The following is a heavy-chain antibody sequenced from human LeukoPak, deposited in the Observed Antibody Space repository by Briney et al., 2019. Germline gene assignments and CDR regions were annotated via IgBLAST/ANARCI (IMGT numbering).Heavy chain of an antibody. CDR3: ATDRRKGRAPAAATQPDFDY. V-gene: IGHV1-24*01. Sequence: ASVKVSCKVSGYTLTELSMHWVRQAPGKGLEWMGGFDPEDGETIYAQKFQGRVTMTEDTSTDTAYMELSSLRSEDTAVYYCATDRRKGRAPAAATQPDFDYWGQGTLVTVSS. CDR2: FDPEDGET. J-gene: IGHJ4*02. D-gene: IGHD6-13*01. CDR1: GYTLTELS.